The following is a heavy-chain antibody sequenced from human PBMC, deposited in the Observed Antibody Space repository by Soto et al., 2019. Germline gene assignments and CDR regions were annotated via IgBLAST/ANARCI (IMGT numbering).Heavy chain of an antibody. V-gene: IGHV4-31*11. CDR3: EREDAARMARWFDA. Sequence: QVQLQESGPRLVKPSQTLSLSCAVSGGSIISASYSWNWIRQSPGRGLEWIGHIYSSGSTYYNPSLKSRVSISVDTSNKQFSLKLTSVTAADTAVYFCEREDAARMARWFDAWGQGILVTVSS. D-gene: IGHD6-6*01. CDR1: GGSIISASYS. J-gene: IGHJ5*02. CDR2: IYSSGST.